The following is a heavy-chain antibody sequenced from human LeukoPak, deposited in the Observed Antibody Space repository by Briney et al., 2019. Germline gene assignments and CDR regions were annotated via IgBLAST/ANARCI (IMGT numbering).Heavy chain of an antibody. CDR3: AREPRYCSSTSCQ. J-gene: IGHJ4*02. V-gene: IGHV3-21*01. CDR1: GFTFSSYS. CDR2: ISSSSSYI. Sequence: PGRSLRLSCAASGFTFSSYSMNWVRQAPGKGLEWVSSISSSSSYIYYADSVKGRFTISRDNAKNSLYLQMNSLRAEDTAVYYCAREPRYCSSTSCQWGQGTLVTVSS. D-gene: IGHD2-2*01.